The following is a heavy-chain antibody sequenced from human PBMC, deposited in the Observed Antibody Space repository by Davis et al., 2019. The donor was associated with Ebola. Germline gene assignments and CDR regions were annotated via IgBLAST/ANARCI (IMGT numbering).Heavy chain of an antibody. Sequence: GESLKISCEGLGYSFPNFWISWVRQKPGKGLEWMGIIYPGDSDIRYSPSFQGQVTISVDRSISTAYLQWSSLKASDTAIYYCARLFKKVYTGLAPPGVWGQGTLVTVSS. V-gene: IGHV5-51*01. J-gene: IGHJ1*01. CDR1: GYSFPNFW. D-gene: IGHD5-18*01. CDR2: IYPGDSDI. CDR3: ARLFKKVYTGLAPPGV.